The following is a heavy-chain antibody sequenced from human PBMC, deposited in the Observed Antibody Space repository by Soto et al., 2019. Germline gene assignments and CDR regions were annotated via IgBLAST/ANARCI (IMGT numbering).Heavy chain of an antibody. CDR1: GGSISSGGYS. V-gene: IGHV4-30-2*01. D-gene: IGHD4-17*01. CDR3: ARAHYGDYGYGMDV. CDR2: IYHSGTT. Sequence: QLQLQESGSGLVKPSQTLSLTCAVSGGSISSGGYSWSWIRQPPGKGLEWIGYIYHSGTTYYNPSLKSRVTLSVDRSKNQFSLKLSSVAAADTAVYYCARAHYGDYGYGMDVWGQGTTVTVS. J-gene: IGHJ6*02.